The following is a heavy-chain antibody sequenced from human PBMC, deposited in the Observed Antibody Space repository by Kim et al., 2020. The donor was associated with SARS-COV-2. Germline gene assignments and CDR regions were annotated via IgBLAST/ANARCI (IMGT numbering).Heavy chain of an antibody. CDR3: VTGAGRGQGPLET. Sequence: SETLSLTCTVAAGSITTYYWSWIRQPPGKGLEWIGYIFYSGVTNTNPSLKGRVSLSIDTSKNQFSLTLNSVTAADTAVYFCVTGAGRGQGPLETWGLGTLVTVSS. J-gene: IGHJ5*02. CDR2: IFYSGVT. V-gene: IGHV4-59*13. CDR1: AGSITTYY. D-gene: IGHD1-1*01.